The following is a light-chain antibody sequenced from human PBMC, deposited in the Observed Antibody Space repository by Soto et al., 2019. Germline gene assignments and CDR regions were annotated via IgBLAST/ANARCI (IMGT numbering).Light chain of an antibody. J-gene: IGLJ2*01. V-gene: IGLV3-21*04. CDR2: YDS. CDR3: QVWDSTTDHVV. Sequence: SYELTQPPSVSVAPGKTARMTCGGNNIGSKSVHWYQQKPGQAPVLVIYYDSHRPSGIPERFSGSNSGNTATLTINRVEAGDEADYYCQVWDSTTDHVVFGGGTKLTVL. CDR1: NIGSKS.